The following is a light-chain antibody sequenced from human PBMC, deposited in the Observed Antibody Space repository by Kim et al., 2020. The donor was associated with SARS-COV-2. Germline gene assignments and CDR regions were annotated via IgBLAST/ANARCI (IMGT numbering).Light chain of an antibody. CDR2: EDS. Sequence: GSPGQTASITCAGYKLGDKYVCWYQQKPGQSPVRVIYEDSRRPSGIPERFLGSNSGNTATLTISGTQAMDEADYYCQAWDSSTGVFGGGTQLTVL. V-gene: IGLV3-1*01. CDR3: QAWDSSTGV. CDR1: KLGDKY. J-gene: IGLJ3*02.